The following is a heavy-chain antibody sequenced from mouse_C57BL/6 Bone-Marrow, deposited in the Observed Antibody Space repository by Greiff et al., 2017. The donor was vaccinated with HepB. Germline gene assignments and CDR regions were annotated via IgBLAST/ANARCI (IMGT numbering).Heavy chain of an antibody. D-gene: IGHD1-1*01. J-gene: IGHJ3*01. CDR3: ARHGYYGSSYSAWFAY. V-gene: IGHV5-6*01. Sequence: EVKLVESGGDLVKPGGSLKLSCAASGFTFSSYGMSWVRQTPDKRLEWVATISSGGSYTYSPDSVKGRFTISRDNAKNTLYLQMSSLKSEDTAMYYCARHGYYGSSYSAWFAYWGQGTLVTVSA. CDR1: GFTFSSYG. CDR2: ISSGGSYT.